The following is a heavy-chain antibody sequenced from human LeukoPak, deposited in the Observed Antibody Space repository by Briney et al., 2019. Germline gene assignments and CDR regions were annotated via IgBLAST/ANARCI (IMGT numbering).Heavy chain of an antibody. CDR2: INQDGRRT. CDR1: GFSFNSNW. J-gene: IGHJ6*03. CDR3: ARDVNYIDV. V-gene: IGHV3-7*01. Sequence: GGSLRLSCAASGFSFNSNWMSWVRQAAGKGLGWVANINQDGRRTYYVDSVKDRFSISRDNAKNSLYLQVNSLRAEDTAVYYCARDVNYIDVWGKGTTVTVSS.